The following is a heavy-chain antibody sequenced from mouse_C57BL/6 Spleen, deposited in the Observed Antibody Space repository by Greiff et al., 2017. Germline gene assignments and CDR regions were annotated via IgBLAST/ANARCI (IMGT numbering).Heavy chain of an antibody. CDR1: GYTFTSYW. V-gene: IGHV1-69*01. J-gene: IGHJ2*01. CDR2: IDPSNSYT. Sequence: QVQLQQPGAELVMPGASVKLSCKASGYTFTSYWMHWVKQRPGQGLEWIGEIDPSNSYTNYNQKFKGKSTLTVDKSSSTAYMQLSSLTSEESAVYDCARRGGYFDYWGQGTTLTVSS. CDR3: ARRGGYFDY.